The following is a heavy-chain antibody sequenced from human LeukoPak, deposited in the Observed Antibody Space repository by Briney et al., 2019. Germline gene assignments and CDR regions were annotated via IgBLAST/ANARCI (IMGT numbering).Heavy chain of an antibody. D-gene: IGHD3-22*01. J-gene: IGHJ4*02. CDR2: IYYSGST. V-gene: IGHV4-59*01. Sequence: PSETLSLTCTVSGGSISSYYWSWIRQPPGKGLEWIGYIYYSGSTNCNPSLKSRVTISVDTSKNQFSLKLSSVTAADTAVYYCARGRFGYYYDSSGYYEIDYWGQGTLVTVSS. CDR1: GGSISSYY. CDR3: ARGRFGYYYDSSGYYEIDY.